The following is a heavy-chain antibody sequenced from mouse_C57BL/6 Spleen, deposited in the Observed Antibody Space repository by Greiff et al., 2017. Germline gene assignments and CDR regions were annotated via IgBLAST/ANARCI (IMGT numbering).Heavy chain of an antibody. Sequence: VMLVESGPGLVAPSQSLSITCTVSGFSLTSYAISWVRQPPGKGLEWLGVIWTGGGTNYNSALKSRLSISKDNSKSQVFLKMNSLQTDDTARYYCARGTAQAPLYARDYWGQGTSVTVSS. D-gene: IGHD3-2*02. CDR3: ARGTAQAPLYARDY. V-gene: IGHV2-9-1*01. CDR1: GFSLTSYA. CDR2: IWTGGGT. J-gene: IGHJ4*01.